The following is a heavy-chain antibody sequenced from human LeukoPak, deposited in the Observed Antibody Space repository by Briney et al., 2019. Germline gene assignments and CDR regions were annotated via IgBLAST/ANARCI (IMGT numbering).Heavy chain of an antibody. CDR1: GFTFADFA. Sequence: GGSLRLSCAASGFTFADFAMQWVRQAPGEGLGWVSTISWDSGNIGYADSVKGRFTISRDNAKNSLHTQMNSLRDEDPPLYIRGKDVEVGMGVAGQIEHWGEGTLVIVSS. V-gene: IGHV3-9*01. D-gene: IGHD3-10*01. CDR2: ISWDSGNI. CDR3: GKDVEVGMGVAGQIEH. J-gene: IGHJ4*02.